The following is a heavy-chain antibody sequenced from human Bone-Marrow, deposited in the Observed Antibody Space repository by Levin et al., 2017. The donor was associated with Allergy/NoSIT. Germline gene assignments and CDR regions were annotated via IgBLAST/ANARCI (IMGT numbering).Heavy chain of an antibody. CDR3: ATDKYYYDSSGYGTEDDY. V-gene: IGHV1-18*01. CDR1: GYTFTSYG. J-gene: IGHJ4*02. Sequence: GESLKISCKASGYTFTSYGISWVRQAPGQGLEWMGWISAYNGNTNYAQKLQGRVTMTTDTSTSTAYMELRSLRSDDTAVYYCATDKYYYDSSGYGTEDDYWGQGTLVTVSS. CDR2: ISAYNGNT. D-gene: IGHD3-22*01.